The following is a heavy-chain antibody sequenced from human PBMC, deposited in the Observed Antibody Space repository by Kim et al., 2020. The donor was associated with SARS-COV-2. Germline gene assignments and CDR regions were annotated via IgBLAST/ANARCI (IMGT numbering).Heavy chain of an antibody. J-gene: IGHJ4*02. CDR2: ISGSGGST. V-gene: IGHV3-23*01. CDR1: GFTFSSYA. D-gene: IGHD3-22*01. Sequence: GGSLRLSCAASGFTFSSYAMSWVRQAPGKGLEWVSAISGSGGSTYYADSVKGRFTISRDNSKNTLYLQMNSLRAEDTAVYYCAKTGTTSIMIVVVITGPFVYWGQGTLVTVSS. CDR3: AKTGTTSIMIVVVITGPFVY.